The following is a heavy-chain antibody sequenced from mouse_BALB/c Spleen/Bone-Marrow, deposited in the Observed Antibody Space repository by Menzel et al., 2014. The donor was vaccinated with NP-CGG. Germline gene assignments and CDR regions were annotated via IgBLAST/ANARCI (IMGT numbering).Heavy chain of an antibody. D-gene: IGHD1-1*01. V-gene: IGHV1S81*02. J-gene: IGHJ4*01. CDR2: INPTNGRS. CDR1: GYIFTNYW. CDR3: ARRGDYYGAMDY. Sequence: VKLQESGAELVKPGASVKLSCKASGYIFTNYWMHWVKQRPGQGLSWIGEINPTNGRSNYNEKFKSKATLTVDKSSSTAYMQLSSLTSEGSAVYYCARRGDYYGAMDYWGQGTSVTVSS.